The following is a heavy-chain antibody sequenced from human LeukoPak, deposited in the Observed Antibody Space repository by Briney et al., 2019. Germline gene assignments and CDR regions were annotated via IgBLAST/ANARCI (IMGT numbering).Heavy chain of an antibody. V-gene: IGHV1-18*01. CDR2: ISAYNGNT. CDR3: ASSWRGYSGYDYRYYFDY. D-gene: IGHD5-12*01. CDR1: GYTFTSYG. Sequence: ASVKVSCKASGYTFTSYGISWVRQAPGQGLEWMGWISAYNGNTNYAQKFQGRVTITADKSTSTAYMELSSLRSGDTAVYYCASSWRGYSGYDYRYYFDYWGQGTLVTVSS. J-gene: IGHJ4*02.